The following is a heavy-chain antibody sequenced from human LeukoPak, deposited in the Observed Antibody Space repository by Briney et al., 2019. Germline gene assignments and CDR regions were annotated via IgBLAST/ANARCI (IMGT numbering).Heavy chain of an antibody. D-gene: IGHD3-9*01. Sequence: TSETLSLTCTVSGGSISSYYWSWIRQPAGKGLEWIGRIYTSGSTNYNPSLKSRVTMSVDTSKNQFSLKLSSVTAADTAVYYCARARYVNSFYAFDIWGQGTLVTVSS. CDR2: IYTSGST. CDR3: ARARYVNSFYAFDI. CDR1: GGSISSYY. J-gene: IGHJ3*02. V-gene: IGHV4-4*07.